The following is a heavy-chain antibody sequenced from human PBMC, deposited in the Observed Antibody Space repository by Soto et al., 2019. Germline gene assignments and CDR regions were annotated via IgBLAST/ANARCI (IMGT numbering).Heavy chain of an antibody. Sequence: QVHLVQSGAEVKKPGASVKVSCKGSGYDFTTYGITWVRQAPGQGLEWMAWISAHNGNTDYAQKLQGRVTVTRDTSTSTEYMELRRLRSDDTAMYYGARGRYGDYWGQGALVTVSS. CDR2: ISAHNGNT. V-gene: IGHV1-18*01. CDR1: GYDFTTYG. D-gene: IGHD1-1*01. CDR3: ARGRYGDY. J-gene: IGHJ4*02.